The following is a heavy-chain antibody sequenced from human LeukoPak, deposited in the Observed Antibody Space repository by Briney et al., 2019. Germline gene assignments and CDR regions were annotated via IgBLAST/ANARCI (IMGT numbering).Heavy chain of an antibody. Sequence: GGPLRLSCVASGFTFSSYSMNWVRQAPGKGLEWVSSISSSSYIYYADSVKGRFTISRDNAKNSLYLQMNSLRAEDTAVYYCARDLSSSWSFDYWGQGTLVTVSS. D-gene: IGHD6-13*01. CDR1: GFTFSSYS. CDR3: ARDLSSSWSFDY. V-gene: IGHV3-21*01. CDR2: ISSSSYI. J-gene: IGHJ4*02.